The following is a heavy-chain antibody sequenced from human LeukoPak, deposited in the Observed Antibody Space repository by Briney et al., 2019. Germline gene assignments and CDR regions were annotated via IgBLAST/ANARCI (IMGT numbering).Heavy chain of an antibody. CDR2: IDPGDSYI. CDR1: GYTFTNYW. V-gene: IGHV5-10-1*01. Sequence: GESLRISCKGSGYTFTNYWITWVRQMPGKGLEWMGTIDPGDSYINYSPSLEGHVIMSTDKATNTAHLQWSSLKASETGIYYLGRRGIGFGDFYDYWGQGTPVTVSS. D-gene: IGHD3-16*01. J-gene: IGHJ4*02. CDR3: GRRGIGFGDFYDY.